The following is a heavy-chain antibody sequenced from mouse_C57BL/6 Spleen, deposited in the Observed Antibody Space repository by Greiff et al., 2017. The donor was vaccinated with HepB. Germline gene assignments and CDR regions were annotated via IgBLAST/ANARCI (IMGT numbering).Heavy chain of an antibody. V-gene: IGHV1-22*01. J-gene: IGHJ1*03. CDR2: INPNNGGT. CDR3: AGRWYFDV. Sequence: VQLQQSGPELVKPGASVKMSCKASGYTFTDYNMHWVKQSNGKSLEWIGYINPNNGGTSYKQKFKGKATLTVNKSSSTAYMELRSLTSADSAVYYGAGRWYFDVWGKGTTVTVSS. CDR1: GYTFTDYN.